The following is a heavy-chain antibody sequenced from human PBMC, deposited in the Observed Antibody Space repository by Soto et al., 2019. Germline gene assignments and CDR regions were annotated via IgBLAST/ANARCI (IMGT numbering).Heavy chain of an antibody. CDR1: GYSITSSAYY. CDR2: IDYTGDT. Sequence: KASETLSLTCTVAGYSITSSAYYWGWIRRPPGKGLEWIGTIDYTGDTKYNPSLEGRVTISADTSKNQFSLRLISVTAADTAVYYCARRTPLYASESSRFDPWGHGALVTVSS. D-gene: IGHD3-10*01. J-gene: IGHJ5*02. V-gene: IGHV4-39*01. CDR3: ARRTPLYASESSRFDP.